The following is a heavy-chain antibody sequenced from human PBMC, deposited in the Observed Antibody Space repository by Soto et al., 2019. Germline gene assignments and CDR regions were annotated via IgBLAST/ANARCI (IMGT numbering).Heavy chain of an antibody. V-gene: IGHV1-69*06. CDR3: ARGYCTNGVCYQNFDY. D-gene: IGHD2-8*01. Sequence: SSVKVSCKASGGTFISYAISWVRQAPGQGLEWMGGIIPIFGTANYAQKFQGRVTITADKSTSTAYMELSSLRSEDTAVYYCARGYCTNGVCYQNFDYWGQGTLVTVSS. J-gene: IGHJ4*02. CDR2: IIPIFGTA. CDR1: GGTFISYA.